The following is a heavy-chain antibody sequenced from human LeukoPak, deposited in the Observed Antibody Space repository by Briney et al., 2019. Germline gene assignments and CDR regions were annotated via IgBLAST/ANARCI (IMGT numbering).Heavy chain of an antibody. CDR1: GFTFSSYS. CDR3: ARVRIDYYDSSGYYVDAFDI. Sequence: PGGSLRLSCAASGFTFSSYSMNWVRQAPGKGSSYIHYADSVKGRFTISRDNAKNSLYLQMNSLRAEDTAVYYCARVRIDYYDSSGYYVDAFDIWGQGTMVTVSS. CDR2: SYI. J-gene: IGHJ3*02. D-gene: IGHD3-22*01. V-gene: IGHV3-21*01.